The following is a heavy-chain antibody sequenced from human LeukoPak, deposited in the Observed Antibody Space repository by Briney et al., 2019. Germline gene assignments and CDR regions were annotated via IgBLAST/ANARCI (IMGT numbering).Heavy chain of an antibody. CDR3: ARNNDY. CDR1: GFAFSSYS. CDR2: ISSSSSYI. J-gene: IGHJ4*02. Sequence: GGSLRLSCAASGFAFSSYSMNWVRQAPGKGLEWVSSISSSSSYIYHADSVKGRFTISRDNAKNSLYLQMNSLRAEDTAVYYCARNNDYWGQGTLVTVSS. V-gene: IGHV3-21*01.